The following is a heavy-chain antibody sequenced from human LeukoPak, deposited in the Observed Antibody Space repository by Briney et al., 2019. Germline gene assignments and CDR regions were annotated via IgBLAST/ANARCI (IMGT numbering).Heavy chain of an antibody. Sequence: GASVKVSCKASGYTFTSYYMHWVRQAPGQGLEWMGIINPSGGSTSYAQKFQGRVTMTRDTSTSTVYMELSSLRSEDTAVYYCATSLPDYGGNSDALDIWGQGTMVTVSS. CDR1: GYTFTSYY. D-gene: IGHD4-23*01. CDR2: INPSGGST. CDR3: ATSLPDYGGNSDALDI. J-gene: IGHJ3*02. V-gene: IGHV1-46*03.